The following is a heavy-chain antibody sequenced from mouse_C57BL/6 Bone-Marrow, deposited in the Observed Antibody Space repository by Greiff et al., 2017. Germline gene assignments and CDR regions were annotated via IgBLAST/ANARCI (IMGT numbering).Heavy chain of an antibody. CDR3: AGVCYYYGRRYPFAY. D-gene: IGHD1-1*01. J-gene: IGHJ3*01. Sequence: QVQLQQSGAELARPGASVKLSCKASGYTFTSYGISWVKQRTGQGLEWIGEIYPRHGDTNYNEKFKGKATLTAAQSSSKAYMALRRLTSEVSAVYDGAGVCYYYGRRYPFAYWGQGTLVTVSA. V-gene: IGHV1-81*01. CDR2: IYPRHGDT. CDR1: GYTFTSYG.